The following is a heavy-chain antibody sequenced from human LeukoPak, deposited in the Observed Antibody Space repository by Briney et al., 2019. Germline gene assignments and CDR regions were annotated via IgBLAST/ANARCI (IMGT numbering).Heavy chain of an antibody. V-gene: IGHV3-30-3*01. CDR3: AREAAAGHRRFDY. J-gene: IGHJ4*02. Sequence: GGSLRLSCAASGFTFSSYTMHWVRQAPGKGLEWVAVISFDGSNTYYADSVKGRFTISRDNSKNTLYLQMNSLRAEDTAVYYCAREAAAGHRRFDYWGQGTLVTVSS. CDR1: GFTFSSYT. CDR2: ISFDGSNT. D-gene: IGHD6-13*01.